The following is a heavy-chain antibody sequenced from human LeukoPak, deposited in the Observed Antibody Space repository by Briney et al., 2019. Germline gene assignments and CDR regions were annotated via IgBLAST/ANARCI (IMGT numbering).Heavy chain of an antibody. CDR3: ARSIAEYYFDY. D-gene: IGHD6-6*01. Sequence: ETLSLTCTVSGGSISSSSYYWGWVRQAPGKGLEWVSVIYSGGSTYYADSVKGRFTISRDNSKNTLYLQMNSLRAEDTAVYYCARSIAEYYFDYWGQGTLVTVSS. V-gene: IGHV3-53*01. CDR1: GGSISSSSYY. CDR2: IYSGGST. J-gene: IGHJ4*02.